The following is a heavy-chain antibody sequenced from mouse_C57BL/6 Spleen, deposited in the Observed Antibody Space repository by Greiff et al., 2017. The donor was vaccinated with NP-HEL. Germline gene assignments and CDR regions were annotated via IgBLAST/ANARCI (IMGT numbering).Heavy chain of an antibody. Sequence: QVQLQQSGAELVKPGASVKLSCKASGYTFTSYWMQWVKQRPGQGLEWIGEIDPSDSYTNYNQKFKGKATLTVDTSSSTAYMQLSSLTSEDSAVYYCARGYGSSHYYFDYWGQSTTLTVSS. CDR1: GYTFTSYW. J-gene: IGHJ2*01. CDR2: IDPSDSYT. V-gene: IGHV1-50*01. CDR3: ARGYGSSHYYFDY. D-gene: IGHD1-1*01.